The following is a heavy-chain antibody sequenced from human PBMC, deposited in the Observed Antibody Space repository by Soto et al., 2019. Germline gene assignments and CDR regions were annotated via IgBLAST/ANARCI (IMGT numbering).Heavy chain of an antibody. CDR1: GGTFSSYA. J-gene: IGHJ6*02. CDR2: IIPIFGTA. Sequence: QVQLVQSGAEVKKPGSSVKVSCKASGGTFSSYAISWVRQAPGQGLEWMGGIIPIFGTANYAQKFQGRVTITADESTSTAYMELSSLRSEDTAVYYCARDEKITPRGGYYYGMDVWGQGTTVTVSS. CDR3: ARDEKITPRGGYYYGMDV. V-gene: IGHV1-69*01. D-gene: IGHD3-10*01.